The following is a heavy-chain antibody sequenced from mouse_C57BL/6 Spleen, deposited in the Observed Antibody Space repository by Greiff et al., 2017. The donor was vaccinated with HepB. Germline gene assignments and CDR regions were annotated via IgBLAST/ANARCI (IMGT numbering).Heavy chain of an antibody. CDR2: INPSTGGT. CDR1: GYSFTGYY. V-gene: IGHV1-43*01. CDR3: AIYSNYGYFDV. Sequence: EVQLQESGPELVKPGASVKISCKASGYSFTGYYMHWVKQSSEKSLEWIGEINPSTGGTSYNQKFKGKATLTVDKSSSTAYMQLKSLTSEDSAVYYCAIYSNYGYFDVWGTGTTVTVSS. D-gene: IGHD2-5*01. J-gene: IGHJ1*03.